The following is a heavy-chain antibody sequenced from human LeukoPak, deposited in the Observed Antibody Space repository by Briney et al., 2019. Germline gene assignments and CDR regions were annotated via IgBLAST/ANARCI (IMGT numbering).Heavy chain of an antibody. D-gene: IGHD3/OR15-3a*01. J-gene: IGHJ4*02. CDR1: GFTFSCYW. CDR3: ARAENWTRSFDY. V-gene: IGHV3-7*01. CDR2: IKQDGSEK. Sequence: GGSLRLSCAASGFTFSCYWMSWVRQAPGKGLEWVANIKQDGSEKYYVDSVKGRFTISRDNAKNSLYLQMNSLRAEDTAVYYCARAENWTRSFDYWGQGTLVTVSS.